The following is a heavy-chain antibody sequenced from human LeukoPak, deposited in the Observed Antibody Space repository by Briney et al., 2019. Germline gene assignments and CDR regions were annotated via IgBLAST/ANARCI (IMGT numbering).Heavy chain of an antibody. CDR3: ARVFPPNWFDP. J-gene: IGHJ5*02. CDR2: IYSGGGA. D-gene: IGHD3-10*02. CDR1: GFTVTSNY. V-gene: IGHV3-66*01. Sequence: GGSLRLSCAASGFTVTSNYMSWVRQAPGKGLEWVSIIYSGGGAYYADSVKGRCTISRDNSRNTLFLQMKSLRAEDTAMYYCARVFPPNWFDPWGQGTLVTVSS.